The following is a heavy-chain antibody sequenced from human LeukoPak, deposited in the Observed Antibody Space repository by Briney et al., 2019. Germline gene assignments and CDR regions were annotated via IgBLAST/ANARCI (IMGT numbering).Heavy chain of an antibody. CDR1: GFTFSDYY. CDR3: AKGVVDYYGSGSYLDY. Sequence: PGGSLRLSCAVSGFTFSDYYMSWIRQAPGKGLEWVSAISGSGGSTYYADSVKGRFTISRDNSKNTLYLQMNSLRAEDTAVYYCAKGVVDYYGSGSYLDYWGQGTLVTVSS. V-gene: IGHV3-23*01. D-gene: IGHD3-10*01. J-gene: IGHJ4*02. CDR2: ISGSGGST.